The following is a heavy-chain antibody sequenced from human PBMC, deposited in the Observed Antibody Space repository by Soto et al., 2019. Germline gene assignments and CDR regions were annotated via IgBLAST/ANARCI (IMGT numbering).Heavy chain of an antibody. J-gene: IGHJ2*01. Sequence: QVQLVQSGAEVKKPGASVKVSCKASGYTFTSYDINWVRQATGQGLEWMGWMNPNSGNTGYAQKFQGRVTRTRNTSISTAYKELSSLRSEDTAVYYCARGSRGWREGDWYFDLWGRGTLVTVSS. D-gene: IGHD6-19*01. CDR1: GYTFTSYD. CDR2: MNPNSGNT. CDR3: ARGSRGWREGDWYFDL. V-gene: IGHV1-8*01.